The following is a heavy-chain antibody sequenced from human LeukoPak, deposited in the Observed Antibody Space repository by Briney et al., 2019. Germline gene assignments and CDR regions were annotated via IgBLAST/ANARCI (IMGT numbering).Heavy chain of an antibody. CDR3: ASRGYGDYGGFGY. CDR1: GYSFTDYW. V-gene: IGHV5-51*01. J-gene: IGHJ4*02. CDR2: IYPDDSDT. D-gene: IGHD4-17*01. Sequence: GESLKISCKGSGYSFTDYWIAWVRQMPGKGLELMGIIYPDDSDTRYSPSFQGQVTISADKSISTAYLQWSSLKASDTAMYYCASRGYGDYGGFGYWGQGTLVTVSS.